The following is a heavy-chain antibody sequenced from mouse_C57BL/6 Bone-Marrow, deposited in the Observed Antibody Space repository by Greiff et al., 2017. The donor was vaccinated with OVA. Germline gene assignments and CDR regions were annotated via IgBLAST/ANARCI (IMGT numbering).Heavy chain of an antibody. CDR2: IDPSDSYT. CDR1: GYTFTSYW. Sequence: VQLQQPGAELVKPGASVKLSCKASGYTFTSYWMQWVKQRPGQGLEWIGEIDPSDSYTNYNQKFKGKATLTVDTSSSTAYMQLSSLTSEDSAVYYCARYDGYSDYWGQGTTLTVST. J-gene: IGHJ2*01. V-gene: IGHV1-50*01. CDR3: ARYDGYSDY. D-gene: IGHD2-3*01.